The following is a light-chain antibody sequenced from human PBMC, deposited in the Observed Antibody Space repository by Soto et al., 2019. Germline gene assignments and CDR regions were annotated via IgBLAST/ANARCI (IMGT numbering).Light chain of an antibody. CDR2: KAS. CDR1: QTISSW. V-gene: IGKV1-5*03. Sequence: QLTQFPSTQSASLVDRVRITRRASQTISSWLAWYQQKPGKAPKLLIYKASTLKSGVPSRFSGSGSGTEFTLTISSLQPDDFATYYCQHYNSYSEAFGQGTKVDIK. CDR3: QHYNSYSEA. J-gene: IGKJ1*01.